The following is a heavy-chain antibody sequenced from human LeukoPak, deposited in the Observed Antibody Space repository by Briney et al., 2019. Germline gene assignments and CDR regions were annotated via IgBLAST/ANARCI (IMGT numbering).Heavy chain of an antibody. J-gene: IGHJ4*02. Sequence: SETLSLTCTVSGGSISRGNYYWSWIRQPAGKGLEWIGRIYTSGSTNYNPSLKSRVTISVDTSKNQFSLRLSSVTAADTAVYYCAREPAAGSGNYWGQGTLVTVSS. CDR2: IYTSGST. CDR1: GGSISRGNYY. D-gene: IGHD3-10*01. CDR3: AREPAAGSGNY. V-gene: IGHV4-61*02.